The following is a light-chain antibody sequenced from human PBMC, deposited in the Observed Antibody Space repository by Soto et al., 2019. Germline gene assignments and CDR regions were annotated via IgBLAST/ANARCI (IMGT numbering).Light chain of an antibody. V-gene: IGKV3-20*01. CDR1: QSVSSSY. J-gene: IGKJ2*01. Sequence: EIVLTQSPGTLSLSPGERATLSCRASQSVSSSYLAWYQQKPGQAPRLLIYGASSRATGIPDRFSGSGSGTDFTLTISRLEPEHFAVYHCQQYGRSPYTFGQGTKLEIK. CDR2: GAS. CDR3: QQYGRSPYT.